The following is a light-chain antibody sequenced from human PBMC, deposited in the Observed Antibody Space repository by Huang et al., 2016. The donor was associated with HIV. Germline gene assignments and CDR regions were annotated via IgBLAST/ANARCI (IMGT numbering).Light chain of an antibody. CDR1: QSVATN. J-gene: IGKJ2*01. CDR3: QQYHNWPYT. V-gene: IGKV3-15*01. Sequence: EIIMTQSPATLSLSPGEGASLPCRANQSVATNLAWYLHRPGQSPRILIFGASTGASGLPGRFSGSGSGTQFTLTVSGLQSEDFAVYYCQQYHNWPYTFGQGTKLEI. CDR2: GAS.